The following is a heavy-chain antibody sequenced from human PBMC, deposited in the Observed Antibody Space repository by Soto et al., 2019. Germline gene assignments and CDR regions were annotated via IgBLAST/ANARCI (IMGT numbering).Heavy chain of an antibody. D-gene: IGHD2-2*01. CDR1: GFTFDDYA. J-gene: IGHJ4*02. CDR3: EKVFCSSASGYRLDY. V-gene: IGHV3-9*01. Sequence: GGSLRLSCAASGFTFDDYAMHWVRQAPGKGLEWVSTISWNSGTINYADSVGGRLTISRDNAKNSLNLQVNSLRAEDTALYYCEKVFCSSASGYRLDYWGQGTLVTVSS. CDR2: ISWNSGTI.